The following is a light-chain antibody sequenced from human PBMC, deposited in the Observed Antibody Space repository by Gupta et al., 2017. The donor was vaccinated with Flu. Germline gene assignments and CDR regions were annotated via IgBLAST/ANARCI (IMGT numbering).Light chain of an antibody. V-gene: IGLV1-44*01. CDR1: SSNIGSNT. Sequence: QSVLTQPPSASGPTVQRVTISCSGSSSNIGSNTVNWYQQLQGTEPNLLIYSNNQRPSGVPARFSCSTSGNNASPRTSCVQAEEEADDYCGVSDASRNNRVFGGGTKLTVL. CDR3: GVSDASRNNRV. CDR2: SNN. J-gene: IGLJ3*02.